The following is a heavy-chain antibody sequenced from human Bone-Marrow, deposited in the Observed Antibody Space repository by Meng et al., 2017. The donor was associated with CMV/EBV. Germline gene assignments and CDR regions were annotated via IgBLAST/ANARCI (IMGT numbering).Heavy chain of an antibody. CDR1: GYTFTGYY. Sequence: ASVKVSCKASGYTFTGYYMHWVRQAPGQGLEWMGWINPNSGGTNYAQKFQGRVTMTRETSISTAYMELSRLRSDDTAVYYCARDCGRDEWELRGWFDPWGQGTLVTVSS. CDR3: ARDCGRDEWELRGWFDP. J-gene: IGHJ5*02. D-gene: IGHD1-26*01. V-gene: IGHV1-2*02. CDR2: INPNSGGT.